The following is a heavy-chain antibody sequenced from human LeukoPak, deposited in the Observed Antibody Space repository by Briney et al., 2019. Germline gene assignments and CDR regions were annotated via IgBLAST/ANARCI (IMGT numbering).Heavy chain of an antibody. Sequence: AGGSLRLSCAASGFTFSNYWMNWVRQAPGKGLEWVANIKEDGSEKNYEDSVKGRFTISRDNAKNSLYLQMSSLRAEDTAVYYCARDPLIAVAGIYFDYWGQGTLVTVSS. D-gene: IGHD6-19*01. V-gene: IGHV3-7*05. CDR1: GFTFSNYW. CDR2: IKEDGSEK. CDR3: ARDPLIAVAGIYFDY. J-gene: IGHJ4*02.